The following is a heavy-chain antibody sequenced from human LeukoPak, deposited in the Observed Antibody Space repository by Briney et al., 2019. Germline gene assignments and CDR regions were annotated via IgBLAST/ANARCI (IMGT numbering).Heavy chain of an antibody. V-gene: IGHV3-23*01. J-gene: IGHJ4*02. CDR3: AKPEDYGFWSGYYFDY. D-gene: IGHD3-3*01. Sequence: GGSLRLSCAASGFTLSSYAMRCVRPAPGKGLEWGSAIGGSGGSTYYAGSVKGRFTISRNNSKMTLYLQMDSLRAEYTAVYYCAKPEDYGFWSGYYFDYWGQGTLVTVSS. CDR2: IGGSGGST. CDR1: GFTLSSYA.